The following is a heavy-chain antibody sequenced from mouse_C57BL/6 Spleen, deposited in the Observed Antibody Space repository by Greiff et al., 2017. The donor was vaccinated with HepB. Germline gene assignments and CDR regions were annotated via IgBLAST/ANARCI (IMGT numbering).Heavy chain of an antibody. D-gene: IGHD3-3*01. CDR1: GYSITSGYY. V-gene: IGHV3-6*01. J-gene: IGHJ2*01. CDR2: ISYDGSN. Sequence: EVQLVESGPGLVKPSQSLSLTCSVTGYSITSGYYWNWIRQFPGNKLEWMGYISYDGSNNYNPSLKNRISITRDTSKNQFFLKLNSVTTEDTATYYCAREGPVDYFDYWGQGTTLTVSS. CDR3: AREGPVDYFDY.